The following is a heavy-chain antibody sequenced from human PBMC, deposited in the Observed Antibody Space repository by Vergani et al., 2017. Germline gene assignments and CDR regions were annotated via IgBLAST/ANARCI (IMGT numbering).Heavy chain of an antibody. CDR2: IRHDGIT. Sequence: QAQLQQWGAGLLKPSETLSLTCAIYGGSFNDYWWTWIRQPPGKGLEWIGEIRHDGITHYSQSLKSRVTISIDTSTHQFSLNLRSVTAADTAVYYYAREGYCTNGVCFTLFDVWGQGALVTVSS. D-gene: IGHD2-8*01. CDR3: AREGYCTNGVCFTLFDV. CDR1: GGSFNDYW. J-gene: IGHJ4*02. V-gene: IGHV4-34*01.